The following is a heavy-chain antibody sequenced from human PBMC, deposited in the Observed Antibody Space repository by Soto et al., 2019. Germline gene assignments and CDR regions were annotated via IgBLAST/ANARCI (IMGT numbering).Heavy chain of an antibody. CDR1: GFTVSSNY. J-gene: IGHJ1*01. CDR3: ARDLVGATTEYFQH. CDR2: IYSGGGT. D-gene: IGHD1-26*01. V-gene: IGHV3-66*01. Sequence: PGGSLRLSCAASGFTVSSNYMSWVRQAPGKGLEWVSVIYSGGGTYYADSVKGRFTISRDNSENTLYLQMNSLRAEDTAVYYCARDLVGATTEYFQHWGQGTLVTVSS.